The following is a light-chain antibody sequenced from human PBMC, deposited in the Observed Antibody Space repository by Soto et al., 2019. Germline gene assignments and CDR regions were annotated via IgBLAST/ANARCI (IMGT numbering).Light chain of an antibody. CDR3: QRSYSPPPT. J-gene: IGKJ4*01. CDR1: QSISSY. V-gene: IGKV1-39*01. CDR2: AAY. Sequence: DIQMTQSPSSLSASVGDRVTITCRASQSISSYLYWYEQKPGKAPKLMVFAAYSLQSGVPSRFSGSGSGTDFTLTISSLQPEDFATYYCQRSYSPPPTFGGGTKVDIK.